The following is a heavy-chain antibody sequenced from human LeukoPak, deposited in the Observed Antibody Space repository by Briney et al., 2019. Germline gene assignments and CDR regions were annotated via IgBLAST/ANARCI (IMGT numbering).Heavy chain of an antibody. V-gene: IGHV1-45*02. CDR3: ARSSDSSNYLFAY. Sequence: EASVKVSCKASGYTFTGYYMHWVRQAPGQALEWMGWITPFNGNTNYAQIFQDRVTITRDRSMSTVYMELSSLRSEDTAMYYCARSSDSSNYLFAYWGQGTLVTVSS. D-gene: IGHD4-11*01. CDR1: GYTFTGYY. CDR2: ITPFNGNT. J-gene: IGHJ4*02.